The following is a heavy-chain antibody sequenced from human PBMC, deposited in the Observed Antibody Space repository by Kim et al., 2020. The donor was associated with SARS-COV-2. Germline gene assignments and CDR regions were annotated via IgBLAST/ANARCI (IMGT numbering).Heavy chain of an antibody. CDR3: AKDLLYVPGRGYFDS. J-gene: IGHJ4*02. V-gene: IGHV3-23*01. D-gene: IGHD3-10*01. Sequence: DSVRGRFTISRDNSKNTRFLQMDSLRVDDTAVYYCAKDLLYVPGRGYFDSWGQGVVVTVSS.